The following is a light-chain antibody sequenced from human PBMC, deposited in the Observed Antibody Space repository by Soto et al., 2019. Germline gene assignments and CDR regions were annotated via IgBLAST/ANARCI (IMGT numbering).Light chain of an antibody. V-gene: IGKV1-9*01. CDR1: QGIGTY. J-gene: IGKJ5*01. CDR3: QQVNSYPQT. Sequence: EIQLTQSPSFLSASVGDRVTITGRASQGIGTYLAWYQQKPGKAPKLLIYAAFTLHSGVPARFSGSRSGTDFTLTISSLQPEDFATYYCQQVNSYPQTFGQGTRLEIK. CDR2: AAF.